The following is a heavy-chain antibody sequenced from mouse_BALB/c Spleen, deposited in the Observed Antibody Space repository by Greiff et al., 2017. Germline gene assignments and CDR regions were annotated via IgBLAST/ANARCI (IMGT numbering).Heavy chain of an antibody. CDR2: INPSNGGT. CDR3: TRWGYDYHAMDY. CDR1: GYTFTSYY. Sequence: QVQLQQPGAELVKPGASVKLSCKASGYTFTSYYMYWVKQRPGQGLEWIGGINPSNGGTNFNEKFKSKATLTVDKSSSTAYMQLSSLTSEDSAVYYCTRWGYDYHAMDYWGQGTSVTVSS. V-gene: IGHV1S81*02. D-gene: IGHD3-1*01. J-gene: IGHJ4*01.